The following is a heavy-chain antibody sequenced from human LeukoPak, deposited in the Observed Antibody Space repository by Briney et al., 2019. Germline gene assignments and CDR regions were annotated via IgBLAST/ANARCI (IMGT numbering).Heavy chain of an antibody. D-gene: IGHD2/OR15-2a*01. CDR1: GGSISSGSYY. CDR2: IYTSGST. J-gene: IGHJ4*02. Sequence: SETLSLTCTVSGGSISSGSYYWSWIRQPAGKGLEWIGRIYTSGSTNYNPSLKSRVTISVDTSKNQFSLKLSSVTAADTAVYYCAREGIHTSPLDYWGQGTLVTVSS. V-gene: IGHV4-61*02. CDR3: AREGIHTSPLDY.